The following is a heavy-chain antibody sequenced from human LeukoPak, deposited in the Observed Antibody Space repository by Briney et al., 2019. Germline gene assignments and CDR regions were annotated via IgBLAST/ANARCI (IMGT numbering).Heavy chain of an antibody. CDR2: ISGSGGST. CDR3: AKAAGATSSRWFDP. D-gene: IGHD1-26*01. V-gene: IGHV3-23*01. CDR1: GFPFSSYA. J-gene: IGHJ5*02. Sequence: GGSLRLSCAASGFPFSSYAMYWVRQAPGKGLEWVSAISGSGGSTYYADSVKGRFTISRDNSKNTLYLQMNSLRAEDTAVYYCAKAAGATSSRWFDPWGQGTLVTVSS.